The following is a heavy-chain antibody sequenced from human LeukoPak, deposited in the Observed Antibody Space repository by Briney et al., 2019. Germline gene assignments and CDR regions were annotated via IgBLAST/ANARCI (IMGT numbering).Heavy chain of an antibody. Sequence: GGSLRLSCAASGFTFDDYAMHWVRQAPGKGLEWVSGISWNSGSIGYADSVKGRFTISRDNAKNSLYLQMNSLRAEDTVLYYCAKVKHSSGYYFDYWGQGTLVTVSS. J-gene: IGHJ4*02. V-gene: IGHV3-9*01. CDR1: GFTFDDYA. CDR2: ISWNSGSI. CDR3: AKVKHSSGYYFDY. D-gene: IGHD3-22*01.